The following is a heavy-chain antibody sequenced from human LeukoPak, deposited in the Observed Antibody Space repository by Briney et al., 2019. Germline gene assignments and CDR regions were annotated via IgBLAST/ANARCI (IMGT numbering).Heavy chain of an antibody. V-gene: IGHV1-69*13. CDR3: ARFPRGGMFDP. D-gene: IGHD3-16*01. CDR2: IIPIFGTA. J-gene: IGHJ5*02. Sequence: ASVKVSCKASGGTFISYAISWVRQAPGQGLEWTGGIIPIFGTANYAQKFQGRVTITADESTSTAYMELSSLRSEDTAVYYCARFPRGGMFDPWGQGTLVTVSS. CDR1: GGTFISYA.